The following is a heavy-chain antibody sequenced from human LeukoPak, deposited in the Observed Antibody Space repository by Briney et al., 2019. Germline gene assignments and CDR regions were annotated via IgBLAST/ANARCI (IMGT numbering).Heavy chain of an antibody. Sequence: PSETLSLTCAVYGGSFSGYYWSWIRQPPGKGLEWIGEINHSGSTNYNPSLKSRVTMSVDTSKNQFSLKLSSVTAADTAVYFCARGDGRXGYNGEYWGQGTLVTVSS. V-gene: IGHV4-34*01. CDR2: INHSGST. J-gene: IGHJ4*02. CDR3: ARGDGRXGYNGEY. CDR1: GGSFSGYY. D-gene: IGHD5-24*01.